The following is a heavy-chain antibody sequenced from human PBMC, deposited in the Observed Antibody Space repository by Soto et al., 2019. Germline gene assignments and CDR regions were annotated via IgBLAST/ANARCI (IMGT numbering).Heavy chain of an antibody. D-gene: IGHD2-2*01. CDR3: ARPPPGQVLLYPPRLDY. CDR2: ISSGGGTI. Sequence: GGSLRLSCAASRFTFSDYYMSWIRQAPGKGLEWVSYISSGGGTIYYADSVKGRFTISRDNAKNSLYLQMNSLRAADTAVYYCARPPPGQVLLYPPRLDYWGQGTLVTVSS. J-gene: IGHJ4*02. CDR1: RFTFSDYY. V-gene: IGHV3-11*04.